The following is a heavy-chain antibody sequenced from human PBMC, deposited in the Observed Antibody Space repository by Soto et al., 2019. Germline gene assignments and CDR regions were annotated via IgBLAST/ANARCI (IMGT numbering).Heavy chain of an antibody. D-gene: IGHD3-10*01. CDR1: GFTFSGSW. CDR3: ARGIFGSGTANDY. Sequence: EVQLVESGGGLVQPGGSLRLSCAASGFTFSGSWMHWVRQAPGKGLVWVSRINGDGSGTSYADFVKGRVTISRDDAKNTLFLQMDGLRAEDTAVYYCARGIFGSGTANDYWGQGTLGTVSS. V-gene: IGHV3-74*01. J-gene: IGHJ4*02. CDR2: INGDGSGT.